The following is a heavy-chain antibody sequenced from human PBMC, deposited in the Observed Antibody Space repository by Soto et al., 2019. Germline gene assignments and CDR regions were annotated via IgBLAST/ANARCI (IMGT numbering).Heavy chain of an antibody. Sequence: EVQLLESGGGLVQPGGSLRLSCAASGFSFTSSALSWVRQAPGKWLEWVSTISGSGGSTYYADSVKGRFTVSRDSSKNTLYLQMNSLRADDTALYYCARTYSTSLRYFDSLGQGTLVTVSS. CDR3: ARTYSTSLRYFDS. J-gene: IGHJ4*03. V-gene: IGHV3-23*01. CDR1: GFSFTSSA. D-gene: IGHD5-18*01. CDR2: ISGSGGST.